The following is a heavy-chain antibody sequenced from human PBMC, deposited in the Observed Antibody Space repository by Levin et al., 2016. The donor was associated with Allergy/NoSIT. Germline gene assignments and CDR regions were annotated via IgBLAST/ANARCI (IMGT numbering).Heavy chain of an antibody. D-gene: IGHD3-10*01. J-gene: IGHJ6*02. V-gene: IGHV3-48*01. Sequence: VRQAPGKGLEWVSYISSSGSTIYYADSVKGRFTISRDNSKNTLYLQMNSLRAEDTAVYYCAKGDELLWFGELLVRMNYYYYGMDVWGQGTTVTVSS. CDR2: ISSSGSTI. CDR3: AKGDELLWFGELLVRMNYYYYGMDV.